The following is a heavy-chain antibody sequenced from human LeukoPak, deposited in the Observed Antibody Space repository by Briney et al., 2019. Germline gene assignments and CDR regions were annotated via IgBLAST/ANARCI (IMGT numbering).Heavy chain of an antibody. CDR2: INQDGSKE. CDR3: VRDGGVSGYDLLDY. Sequence: GGSLRLSCTASGFIFSNYWMTWVRQAPGKGLEWVAQINQDGSKEYYIDSVKARFSISRDNARNSLSLQMNSLRAEDTAVYYCVRDGGVSGYDLLDYWGQGTLVAVSS. D-gene: IGHD5-12*01. J-gene: IGHJ4*02. V-gene: IGHV3-7*01. CDR1: GFIFSNYW.